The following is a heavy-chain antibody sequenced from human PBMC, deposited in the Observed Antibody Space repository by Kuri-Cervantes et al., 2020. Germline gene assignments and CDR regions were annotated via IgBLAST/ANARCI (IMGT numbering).Heavy chain of an antibody. D-gene: IGHD3-3*01. CDR3: AREWVGHPGPANTIFGVVEGGNWFDP. CDR2: INPSGGST. J-gene: IGHJ5*02. CDR1: GYTFTSYY. Sequence: ASVKVSCKASGYTFTSYYMHWVRQAPGQGLEWMGIINPSGGSTSYAQKFQGRVTMTRDTSTSTVYMELSSLRSEDTAVYYCAREWVGHPGPANTIFGVVEGGNWFDPWGQGTLVTVSS. V-gene: IGHV1-46*01.